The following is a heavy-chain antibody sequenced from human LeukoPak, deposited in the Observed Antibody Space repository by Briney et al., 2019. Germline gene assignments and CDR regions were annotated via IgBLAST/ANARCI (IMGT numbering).Heavy chain of an antibody. CDR1: GLTVSNSY. Sequence: PGGSLRLSCTASGLTVSNSYMTWVRQAPGKGLEWVSLIYSAGNTYYADSVKGRFTISRDNSRNTLYLQMNSLRAEDTAVYYCARAILRAHDYWGQGTPVTVSS. D-gene: IGHD3-16*01. J-gene: IGHJ4*02. CDR2: IYSAGNT. CDR3: ARAILRAHDY. V-gene: IGHV3-66*01.